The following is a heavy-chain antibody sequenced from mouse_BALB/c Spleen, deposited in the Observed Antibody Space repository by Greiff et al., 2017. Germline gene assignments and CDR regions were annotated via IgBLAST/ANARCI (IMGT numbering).Heavy chain of an antibody. CDR2: ILPGSGST. D-gene: IGHD2-1*01. V-gene: IGHV1-9*01. CDR1: GYTFSSYW. J-gene: IGHJ4*01. CDR3: ARQDYGNYLRAMDY. Sequence: VQGVESGAELMKPGASVKISCKATGYTFSSYWIEWVKQRPGHGLEWIGEILPGSGSTNYNEKFKGKATFTADTSSNTAYMQLSSLTSEDSAVYYCARQDYGNYLRAMDYWGQGTSVTVSS.